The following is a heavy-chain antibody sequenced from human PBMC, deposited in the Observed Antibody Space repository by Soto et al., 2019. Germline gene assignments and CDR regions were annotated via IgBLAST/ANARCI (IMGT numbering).Heavy chain of an antibody. CDR2: TYYRSKWYN. V-gene: IGHV6-1*01. D-gene: IGHD2-2*02. J-gene: IGHJ3*02. CDR1: RDSVSSNSAA. CDR3: ARAGEDIVVVPAAIFGAFDI. Sequence: SRTLSLTCAISRDSVSSNSAAWNWIRQSPSRGLEWLGRTYYRSKWYNDYAVSVKSRITINPDTSKNQFSLQLNSVTPEDTAVYYCARAGEDIVVVPAAIFGAFDIWGQGTMVTVS.